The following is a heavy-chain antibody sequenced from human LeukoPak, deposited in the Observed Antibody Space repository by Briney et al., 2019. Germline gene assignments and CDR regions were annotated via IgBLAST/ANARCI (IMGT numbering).Heavy chain of an antibody. Sequence: GESLKISCKGSGYSFTSYWIGWVRQMPGKGLEWMGIIYPGDSDTRYSPSFQGQVTISADKSISTAYLQWSSLKASDTATYYCARQDYYGSSGSDYFDYWGQGTLVTVSS. CDR2: IYPGDSDT. J-gene: IGHJ4*02. D-gene: IGHD3-22*01. CDR1: GYSFTSYW. V-gene: IGHV5-51*01. CDR3: ARQDYYGSSGSDYFDY.